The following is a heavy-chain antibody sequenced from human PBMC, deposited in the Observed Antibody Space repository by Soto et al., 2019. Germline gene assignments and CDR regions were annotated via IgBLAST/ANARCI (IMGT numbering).Heavy chain of an antibody. CDR1: GWSFSGYY. CDR2: INHSGST. V-gene: IGHV4-34*01. CDR3: ARERKGYCSSTSCYAHYYYYMDV. Sequence: PSETLSLTCAFYGWSFSGYYWSWIRQPPGKGLEWIGEINHSGSTNYNPSLKSRVTISVDTSKNQCSLKLSSVTAADTAVYYCARERKGYCSSTSCYAHYYYYMDVWGKGTTVTVSS. D-gene: IGHD2-2*01. J-gene: IGHJ6*03.